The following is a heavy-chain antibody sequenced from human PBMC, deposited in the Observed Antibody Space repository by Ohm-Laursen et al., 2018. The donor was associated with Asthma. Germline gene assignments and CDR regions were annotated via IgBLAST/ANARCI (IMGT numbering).Heavy chain of an antibody. V-gene: IGHV3-9*01. CDR2: ISWRGGSI. CDR1: GFTFEEYA. D-gene: IGHD3-10*01. CDR3: AKPKYGSGSYYPDAFDI. Sequence: LTLTCAASGFTFEEYAMHWVRQAPGKGLEWVSVISWRGGSIDYADSVKDRFTISRDNAKNSLYLQMNSLRAEDTALYYCAKPKYGSGSYYPDAFDIWGQGTMVTVSS. J-gene: IGHJ3*02.